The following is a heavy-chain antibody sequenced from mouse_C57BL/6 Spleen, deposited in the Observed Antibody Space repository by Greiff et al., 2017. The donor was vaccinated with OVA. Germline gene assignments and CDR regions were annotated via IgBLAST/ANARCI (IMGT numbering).Heavy chain of an antibody. J-gene: IGHJ2*01. CDR3: ARSSYYSNFSFDY. V-gene: IGHV1-63*01. CDR1: GYTFTNYW. Sequence: VQLQQSGAELVRPGTSVKMSCKASGYTFTNYWIGWAKQRPGHGLEWIGDIYPGGGYTNYNEKFKGKATLTADKSSSTAYMQFSSLTSEDSAIYYCARSSYYSNFSFDYWGQGTTLTVSS. CDR2: IYPGGGYT. D-gene: IGHD2-5*01.